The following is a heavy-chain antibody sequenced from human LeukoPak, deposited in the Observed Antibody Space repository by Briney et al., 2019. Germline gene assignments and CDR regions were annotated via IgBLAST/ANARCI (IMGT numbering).Heavy chain of an antibody. D-gene: IGHD6-13*01. CDR2: IYTSGST. V-gene: IGHV4-61*02. Sequence: SETLSLTCTVSGGSISSGSYSWSWLRQPAGKGLEWIGRIYTSGSTNYNPSLKSRVTISVDTSKNQFSLKLSSVTAADTAVYYCARGGAAAGDFDYWGQGTLVTVSS. CDR3: ARGGAAAGDFDY. CDR1: GGSISSGSYS. J-gene: IGHJ4*02.